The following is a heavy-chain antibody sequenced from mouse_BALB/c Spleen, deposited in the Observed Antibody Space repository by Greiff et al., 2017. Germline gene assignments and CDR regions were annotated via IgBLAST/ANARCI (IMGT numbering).Heavy chain of an antibody. CDR1: GYTFTSYW. Sequence: QVQLQQPGAELVKPGASVNLSCKASGYTFTSYWMHWVKQRPGQGLEWIGEINPSNGRTNYNEKFKSKATLTVDKSSSTAYMQLSSLTSEDSAVYYCARRGYEVRRAMDYWGQVTSVTVSS. D-gene: IGHD2-14*01. V-gene: IGHV1S81*02. J-gene: IGHJ4*01. CDR3: ARRGYEVRRAMDY. CDR2: INPSNGRT.